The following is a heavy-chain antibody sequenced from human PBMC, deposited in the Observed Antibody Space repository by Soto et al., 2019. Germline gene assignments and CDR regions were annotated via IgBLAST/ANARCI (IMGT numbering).Heavy chain of an antibody. CDR2: INPNSGGT. V-gene: IGHV1-2*04. CDR1: GYTFTGYY. Sequence: ASVKVSCKASGYTFTGYYMHWVRQAPGQGLEWMEWINPNSGGTNYAQKFQGWVTMTRDTSISTAYMELSRLRSDDTAVYYCARAAPYYDFFDGYYYYGMDVWGQGTTVTVSS. J-gene: IGHJ6*02. CDR3: ARAAPYYDFFDGYYYYGMDV. D-gene: IGHD3-3*01.